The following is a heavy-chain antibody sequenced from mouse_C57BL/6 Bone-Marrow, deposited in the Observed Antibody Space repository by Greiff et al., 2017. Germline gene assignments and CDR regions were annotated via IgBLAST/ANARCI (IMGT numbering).Heavy chain of an antibody. CDR1: GFTFSSYA. CDR3: TRDARTTARRRFAY. V-gene: IGHV5-9-1*02. J-gene: IGHJ3*01. D-gene: IGHD1-2*01. Sequence: EVHLVESGEGLVKPGGSLKLSCAASGFTFSSYAMSWVRQTPEKRLEWVAYISSGGDYIYYADTVKGRFTISRDNARNTLYLQMSSLKSEDTAMYYCTRDARTTARRRFAYWGQGTLVTVSA. CDR2: ISSGGDYI.